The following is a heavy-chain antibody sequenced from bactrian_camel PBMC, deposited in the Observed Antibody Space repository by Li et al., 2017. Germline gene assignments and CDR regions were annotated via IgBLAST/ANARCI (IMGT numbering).Heavy chain of an antibody. CDR2: IYTREGIT. CDR1: GWPYTSAC. Sequence: DVQLVESGGGSVQAGGSLSLSCVVSGWPYTSACMGWFRQPPGKEREKVASIYTREGITQYLDSVKGRFTISHDAAKNTVYLQMNSLKLEDTGMYYCAAAVLSSGGWCYPDFRYWGQGTQVTVS. CDR3: AAAVLSSGGWCYPDFRY. V-gene: IGHV3S40*01. D-gene: IGHD2*01. J-gene: IGHJ6*01.